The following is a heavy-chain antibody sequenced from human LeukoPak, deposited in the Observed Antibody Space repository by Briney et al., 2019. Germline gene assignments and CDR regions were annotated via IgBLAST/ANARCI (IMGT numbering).Heavy chain of an antibody. J-gene: IGHJ4*02. CDR1: GFTFSDYG. V-gene: IGHV3-30*02. CDR2: IRYDGSNN. Sequence: QPGGSLRLSCAASGFTFSDYGMHWVRQAPGKGLEWVAFIRYDGSNNYYADSVRGRFTISRDDSKNTLYLQMNSLTTEDTAVFFCAKDQARGGFYYGSGNYYSFDYWGRGTLVTVSS. D-gene: IGHD3-10*01. CDR3: AKDQARGGFYYGSGNYYSFDY.